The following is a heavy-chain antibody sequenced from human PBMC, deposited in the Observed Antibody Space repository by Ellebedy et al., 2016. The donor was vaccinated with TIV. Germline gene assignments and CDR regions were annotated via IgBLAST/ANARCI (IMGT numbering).Heavy chain of an antibody. J-gene: IGHJ3*02. D-gene: IGHD1-26*01. V-gene: IGHV4-4*07. CDR2: IYTSGST. CDR1: GGSISSYY. Sequence: MPSETLSLTCTVSGGSISSYYWSWIRQPAGQGLEWIGRIYTSGSTNYNPSLESLVTLSVDTSKSQFSLKLTSVTAADTAVYYCARGPGAATEETFDIWGQGTLVTVSS. CDR3: ARGPGAATEETFDI.